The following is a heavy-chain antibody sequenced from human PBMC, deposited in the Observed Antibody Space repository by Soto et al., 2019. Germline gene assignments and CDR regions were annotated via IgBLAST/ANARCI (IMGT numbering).Heavy chain of an antibody. Sequence: QLQLQESGPGLVKPSETLSLTCTVSGGSISSSSYYWGWIRQPPGKGLEWIGGIYYSGSTYYNPSLKTRVTISIDTSKNHFSLKRSSVTAADTAVYYCASLLQWEQGAGSWCDPWGQGTLVTVSS. V-gene: IGHV4-39*01. CDR1: GGSISSSSYY. CDR3: ASLLQWEQGAGSWCDP. CDR2: IYYSGST. D-gene: IGHD1-26*01. J-gene: IGHJ5*02.